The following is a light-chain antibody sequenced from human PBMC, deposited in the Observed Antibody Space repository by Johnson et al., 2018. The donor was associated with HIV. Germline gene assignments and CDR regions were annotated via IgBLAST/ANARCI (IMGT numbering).Light chain of an antibody. Sequence: QAVLTQPPSVSAAPGQKVTISCSGSSSNIGNNYVSWYQQLPGTAPKLLIYDNNKRPSGIPDRFSGSKSSTSATLGITGLQNGDEADYYCGTWDSSLSAGGVFGTGTKVTVL. CDR3: GTWDSSLSAGGV. CDR2: DNN. J-gene: IGLJ1*01. V-gene: IGLV1-51*01. CDR1: SSNIGNNY.